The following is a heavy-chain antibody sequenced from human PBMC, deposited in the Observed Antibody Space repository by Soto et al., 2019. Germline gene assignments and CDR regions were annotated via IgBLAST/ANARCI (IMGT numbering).Heavy chain of an antibody. CDR1: GFVFKNFA. V-gene: IGHV3-23*01. CDR2: IRGTGLNT. Sequence: PVGSLRLSCVGSGFVFKNFAINWVRQPPGKGLEWVSVIRGTGLNTYYAASVKGRLNISRDNSKNTVYLQMDSLKVEDTAVYYCAKRASPANIDNWFDPWGPGTQVTVSS. J-gene: IGHJ5*02. CDR3: AKRASPANIDNWFDP.